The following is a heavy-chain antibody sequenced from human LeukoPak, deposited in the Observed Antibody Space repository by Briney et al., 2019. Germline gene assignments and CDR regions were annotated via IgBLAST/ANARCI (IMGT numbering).Heavy chain of an antibody. V-gene: IGHV3-7*01. J-gene: IGHJ3*01. Sequence: GGSLTLSCAISGFTSTTAWMTWVCQAPGKGLEWVADIRQDGSDKYYVDSVKGRFIISRDNAKKSVSLHMNNLRVEDTAVYYCVVYKYILSWSAFDFWGRGTMVTVSS. CDR1: GFTSTTAW. CDR2: IRQDGSDK. D-gene: IGHD6-13*01. CDR3: VVYKYILSWSAFDF.